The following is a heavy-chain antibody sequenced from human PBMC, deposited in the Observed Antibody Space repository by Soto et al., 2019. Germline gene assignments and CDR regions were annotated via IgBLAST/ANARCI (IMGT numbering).Heavy chain of an antibody. CDR2: IYYSGST. CDR3: ARHGGATIFGVVMNYYYGMDV. D-gene: IGHD3-3*01. V-gene: IGHV4-39*01. CDR1: GGSISSSSYY. J-gene: IGHJ6*02. Sequence: KASETLSLTCTVSGGSISSSSYYWGWIRQPPGKGLEWIGSIYYSGSTYYNPSLKSRVTISVDTSKNQFSLKLSSVTAADTAVYYCARHGGATIFGVVMNYYYGMDVWGQGTTVTVSS.